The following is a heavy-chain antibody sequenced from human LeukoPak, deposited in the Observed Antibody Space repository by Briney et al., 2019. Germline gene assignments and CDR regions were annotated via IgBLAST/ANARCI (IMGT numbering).Heavy chain of an antibody. J-gene: IGHJ4*02. CDR2: VSSSGSTI. Sequence: GGSLRLSCAASGFTFSDYYMSWIRQAPGKGLEWVSYVSSSGSTIYYADSVKGRFTISRDNAKNSLYLQMNSLRAEDTAVYYCARAESYYYGSGSFDFDYWGQGTLVTVSS. CDR3: ARAESYYYGSGSFDFDY. D-gene: IGHD3-10*01. V-gene: IGHV3-11*01. CDR1: GFTFSDYY.